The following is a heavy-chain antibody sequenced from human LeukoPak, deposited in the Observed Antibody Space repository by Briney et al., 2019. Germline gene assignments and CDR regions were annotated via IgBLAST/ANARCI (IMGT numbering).Heavy chain of an antibody. D-gene: IGHD6-6*01. J-gene: IGHJ6*03. CDR3: AREALEYSTYYYYYYYMDV. CDR1: GGSISSADYY. Sequence: SETLSLTCTVSGGSISSADYYWSWIRQPPGKGLEWIAYIYYSGSTYYNPSLKSRVTISVDTSKNQFSLKLSSVTAADTAVYYCAREALEYSTYYYYYYYMDVWGKGTTVTVSS. V-gene: IGHV4-30-4*08. CDR2: IYYSGST.